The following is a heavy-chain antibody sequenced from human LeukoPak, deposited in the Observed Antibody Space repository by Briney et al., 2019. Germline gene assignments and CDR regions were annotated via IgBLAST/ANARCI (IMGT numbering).Heavy chain of an antibody. J-gene: IGHJ4*02. CDR1: GFTFAGYA. V-gene: IGHV3-23*01. CDR3: AKDSDSSSYYPFDY. Sequence: GGSLRLSCAASGFTFAGYAMSWVRQAPGKGLEWVSTISGSGGSTYYADSVKGRFTISRDNSKNTLYLQMNSLRAEDTAVYYCAKDSDSSSYYPFDYWGQGTLVTVSS. D-gene: IGHD3-22*01. CDR2: ISGSGGST.